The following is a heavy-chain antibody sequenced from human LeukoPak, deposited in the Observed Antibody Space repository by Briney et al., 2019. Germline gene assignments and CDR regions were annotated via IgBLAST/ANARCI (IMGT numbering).Heavy chain of an antibody. CDR3: ASSAQQLVLGFDP. Sequence: SVKVSCKASGYTFTSYYMHWVRQAPGQGLEWMGRIIPILGIANYAQKFQGRVTITADKSTSTAYMELSSLRSEDTAVYYCASSAQQLVLGFDPWGQGTLVTVSS. CDR1: GYTFTSYY. J-gene: IGHJ5*02. D-gene: IGHD6-13*01. CDR2: IIPILGIA. V-gene: IGHV1-69*02.